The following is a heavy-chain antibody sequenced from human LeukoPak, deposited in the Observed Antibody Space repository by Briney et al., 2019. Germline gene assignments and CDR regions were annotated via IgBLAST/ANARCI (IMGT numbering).Heavy chain of an antibody. D-gene: IGHD2-15*01. Sequence: SETLSLTCTVSGDSINTGDHYWAWIRQPPGKGLEWIGYIYHSGTTYYNPSDKSRISISVDTSKNQFSLNLNSVTAADTAVYYCARVQYCSGGSCYNLRLFDHWGRGTLVTVSS. CDR2: IYHSGTT. V-gene: IGHV4-30-4*08. CDR1: GDSINTGDHY. J-gene: IGHJ4*02. CDR3: ARVQYCSGGSCYNLRLFDH.